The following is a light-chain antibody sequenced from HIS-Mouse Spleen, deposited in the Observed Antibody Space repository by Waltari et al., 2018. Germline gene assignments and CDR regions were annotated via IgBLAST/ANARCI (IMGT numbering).Light chain of an antibody. Sequence: QSALTQPASVSGSPGQSITISCTGTSSDVGSYNFVSWYQQNPGNAPKLMIYEGSKRPSGVSNRYSGAKSGNTAALTIAGLQADDEADYYCCSYARSRTVVFGGGTKLTVL. V-gene: IGLV2-23*01. J-gene: IGLJ2*01. CDR3: CSYARSRTVV. CDR1: SSDVGSYNF. CDR2: EGS.